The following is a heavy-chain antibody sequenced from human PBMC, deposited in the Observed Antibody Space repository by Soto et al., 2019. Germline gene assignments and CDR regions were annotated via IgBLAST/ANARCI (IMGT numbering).Heavy chain of an antibody. V-gene: IGHV3-9*02. CDR1: GFTADDYA. Sequence: EVQLVESGGGLVQPGRSLRLSCVASGFTADDYAMHWVRQAPGKGLEWVAGISSNSDTIDYADSVKGRFTISRDNAKNSLFMQMNSPRSEDTSLYSCAKDMKWGGMTTIHYVDSWGQGTLVPVSS. D-gene: IGHD4-17*01. J-gene: IGHJ4*02. CDR3: AKDMKWGGMTTIHYVDS. CDR2: ISSNSDTI.